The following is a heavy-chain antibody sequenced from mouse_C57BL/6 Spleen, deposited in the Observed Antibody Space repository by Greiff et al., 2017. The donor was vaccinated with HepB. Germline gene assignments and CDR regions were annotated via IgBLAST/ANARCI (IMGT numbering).Heavy chain of an antibody. CDR3: ARRGLGRDYFDY. Sequence: EVHLVESGGDLVKPGGSLKLSCAASGFTFSSYGMSWVRQTPDKRLEWVATISSGGSYTYYPDSVKGRFTISRDNAKNTLYLQMSSLKSEDTAMYYWARRGLGRDYFDYWGQGTTLTVSS. CDR2: ISSGGSYT. V-gene: IGHV5-6*01. J-gene: IGHJ2*01. CDR1: GFTFSSYG. D-gene: IGHD4-1*01.